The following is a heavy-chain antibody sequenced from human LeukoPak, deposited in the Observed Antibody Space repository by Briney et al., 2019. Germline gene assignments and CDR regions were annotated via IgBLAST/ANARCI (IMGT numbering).Heavy chain of an antibody. CDR3: ARDIRGEMATKSDY. CDR2: INWNGGST. J-gene: IGHJ4*02. V-gene: IGHV3-20*04. CDR1: GFTFDDYG. Sequence: GGSLRLSCAASGFTFDDYGMSWVRQAPGKGLEWVSGINWNGGSTGYADSVKGRFTISRDNAKNSLYLQMNSLRAEDTALYYCARDIRGEMATKSDYWGQGTLVTVSS. D-gene: IGHD5-24*01.